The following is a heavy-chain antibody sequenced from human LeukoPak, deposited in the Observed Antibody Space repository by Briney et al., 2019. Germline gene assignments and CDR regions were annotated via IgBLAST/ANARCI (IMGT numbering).Heavy chain of an antibody. CDR3: AKSGYSYGYDY. CDR1: GFTFSSYA. D-gene: IGHD5-18*01. CDR2: ISGSGGST. V-gene: IGHV3-23*01. Sequence: GGFLRLSCAASGFTFSSYAMSWVRQAPGKGLEWVSAISGSGGSTHYADSVKGRFTISRDNSKNTLYLQMNSLRAEDTAVYYCAKSGYSYGYDYWGQGTLVTVSS. J-gene: IGHJ4*02.